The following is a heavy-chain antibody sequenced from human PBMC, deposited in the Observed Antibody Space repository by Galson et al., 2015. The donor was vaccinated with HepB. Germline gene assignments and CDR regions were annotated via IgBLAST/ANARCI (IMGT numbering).Heavy chain of an antibody. J-gene: IGHJ4*02. D-gene: IGHD6-13*01. CDR2: INSDGSSI. Sequence: SLRLSCAASGFTFSSYWMHWVRQAPGKGLVWVSRINSDGSSITYADSVKGRFTISRDNAKNTLYLQMNSLRAEDTAVYYCAREGIAAAGRSYYFDSWGQGTLVTVSS. V-gene: IGHV3-74*03. CDR1: GFTFSSYW. CDR3: AREGIAAAGRSYYFDS.